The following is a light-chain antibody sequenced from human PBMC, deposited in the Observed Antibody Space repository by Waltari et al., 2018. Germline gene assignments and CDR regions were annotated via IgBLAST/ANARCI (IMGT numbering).Light chain of an antibody. V-gene: IGLV3-19*01. CDR2: DKN. CDR3: HSRDASGVGGA. CDR1: SLRRCY. Sequence: TQDPAVSVALGQTVSLTCQGDSLRRCYASWYQQRPGQAPILVMYDKNSRPSGVPDRFSASSSDNTASLTITGAQAEDEAYYYCHSRDASGVGGAFGGGTKLTVL. J-gene: IGLJ2*01.